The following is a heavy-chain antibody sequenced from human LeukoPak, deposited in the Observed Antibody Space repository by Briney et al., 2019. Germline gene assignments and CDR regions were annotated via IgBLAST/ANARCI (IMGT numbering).Heavy chain of an antibody. V-gene: IGHV3-11*01. J-gene: IGHJ5*02. Sequence: GGSLRLSCAASGFTFSDYYMTWIRQAPGKGLEWVSYISDSGNSIYYADSVKGRFTVSRDNAKNSLYLQMNSLRAEDTAVYYCGRQLGHCSSTSCYEVSWGQGTLVTVSS. CDR3: GRQLGHCSSTSCYEVS. CDR2: ISDSGNSI. CDR1: GFTFSDYY. D-gene: IGHD2-2*01.